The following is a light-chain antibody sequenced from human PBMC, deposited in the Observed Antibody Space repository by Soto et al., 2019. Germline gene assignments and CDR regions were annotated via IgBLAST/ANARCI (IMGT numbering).Light chain of an antibody. CDR3: SLYTSENTYV. V-gene: IGLV2-18*01. CDR2: EPS. J-gene: IGLJ1*01. CDR1: STDFVSYNR. Sequence: QSALTQPPSVSGSPGQSVTISCTGTSTDFVSYNRVSWYQQPPGTAPKLIIYEPSNRPSGVPDRFSGSKSGNTASLTISGLQAADEADYYCSLYTSENTYVFGTGTKVTVL.